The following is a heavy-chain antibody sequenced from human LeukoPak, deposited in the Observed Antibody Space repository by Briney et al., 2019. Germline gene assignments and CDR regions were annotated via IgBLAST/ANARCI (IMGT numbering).Heavy chain of an antibody. D-gene: IGHD3-22*01. J-gene: IGHJ4*02. CDR1: GGTFSSYA. V-gene: IGHV1-69*06. Sequence: ASVKVSCKASGGTFSSYAISWVRQAPGQGLEWMGGIIPIFGTANYAQKFQGRVTITADKSTSTAYMELSSLRSEDTDVYYCAVTYYYDSSGYYGPFDYWGQGTLVTVSS. CDR2: IIPIFGTA. CDR3: AVTYYYDSSGYYGPFDY.